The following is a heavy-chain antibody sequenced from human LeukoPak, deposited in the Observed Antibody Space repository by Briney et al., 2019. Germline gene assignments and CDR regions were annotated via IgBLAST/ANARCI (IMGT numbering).Heavy chain of an antibody. V-gene: IGHV4-59*01. J-gene: IGHJ6*03. Sequence: SETLSLTCTVSGGSISSYYWSWIRQPPGKGLEWIGYIYYSGSTNYNPSLKSRVTISVDTSKNQFSLKLSSVTAADTAVYYCARGLDGSSSWYPGGYYYYYMDVWGKGTTVTISS. CDR2: IYYSGST. D-gene: IGHD6-13*01. CDR1: GGSISSYY. CDR3: ARGLDGSSSWYPGGYYYYYMDV.